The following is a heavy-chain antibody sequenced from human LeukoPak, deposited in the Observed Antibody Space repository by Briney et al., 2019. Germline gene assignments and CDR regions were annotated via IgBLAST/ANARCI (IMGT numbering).Heavy chain of an antibody. Sequence: SETLSLTCAVYGGSFSGYYWSWIRQPPGKGLEWIGEINHSGSTNYNPPLKSRVTISVDTSKNQFSLKLSSVTAADTAVYYCARTRYFDLWGRGTLVTVSS. CDR1: GGSFSGYY. CDR3: ARTRYFDL. CDR2: INHSGST. J-gene: IGHJ2*01. D-gene: IGHD2-15*01. V-gene: IGHV4-34*01.